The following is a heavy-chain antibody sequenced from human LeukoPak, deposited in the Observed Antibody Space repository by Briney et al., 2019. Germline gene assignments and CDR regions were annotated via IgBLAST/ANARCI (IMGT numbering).Heavy chain of an antibody. V-gene: IGHV3-30*02. CDR1: GFTFSHYG. D-gene: IGHD3/OR15-3a*01. CDR2: IRPEVNNK. Sequence: GGSLRLSCAASGFTFSHYGIHWVRQAPGNGLEWVAFIRPEVNNKHYANSVTGRFTISRHQSSQTLFLQINRLRVEATALYYCPKAPYDFSYYYYFVDVWRNGTTLTVCS. J-gene: IGHJ6*03. CDR3: PKAPYDFSYYYYFVDV.